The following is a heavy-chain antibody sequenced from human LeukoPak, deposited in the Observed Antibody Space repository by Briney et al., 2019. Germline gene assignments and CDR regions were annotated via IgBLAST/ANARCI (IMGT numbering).Heavy chain of an antibody. V-gene: IGHV3-23*01. CDR3: AKTRGSGWPSSLDY. D-gene: IGHD6-19*01. Sequence: GGSLRLSCAASGFTFSSYAMSWVCQAPGKGLEWVSAISGSGGSTYYADSVKGRFTISRDNSKNTLYLQMNSLRAEDTAVYYCAKTRGSGWPSSLDYWGQGTLVTVSS. J-gene: IGHJ4*02. CDR1: GFTFSSYA. CDR2: ISGSGGST.